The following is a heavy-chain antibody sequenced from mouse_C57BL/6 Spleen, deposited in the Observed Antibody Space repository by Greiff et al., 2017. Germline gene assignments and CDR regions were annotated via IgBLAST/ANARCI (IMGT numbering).Heavy chain of an antibody. CDR1: GYTFTSYW. CDR2: IDPSDSYT. V-gene: IGHV1-69*01. Sequence: QVQLQQPGAELVMPGASVKLSCKASGYTFTSYWMHWVKQRPGQGLEWIGEIDPSDSYTNYNQKFKGKSTLTVDKSSSTAYMQLSSLTSEDSAVYYCARRVLRPSTVRHVWGTGTTVTVSS. CDR3: ARRVLRPSTVRHV. D-gene: IGHD1-1*01. J-gene: IGHJ1*03.